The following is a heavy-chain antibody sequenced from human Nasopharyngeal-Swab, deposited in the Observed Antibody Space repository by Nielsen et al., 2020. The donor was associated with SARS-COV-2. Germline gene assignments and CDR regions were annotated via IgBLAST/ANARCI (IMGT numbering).Heavy chain of an antibody. Sequence: WVRQAPGQGLEWMGGFDPEDGETIYAQKFQGRVTMTEDTSTDTAYMELSSLRSEDTDGEDGETVHAGGGDRQKGDYWGQGNLGTVSS. J-gene: IGHJ4*02. D-gene: IGHD3-16*01. V-gene: IGHV1-24*01. CDR2: FDPEDGET. CDR3: ETVHAGGGDRQKGDY.